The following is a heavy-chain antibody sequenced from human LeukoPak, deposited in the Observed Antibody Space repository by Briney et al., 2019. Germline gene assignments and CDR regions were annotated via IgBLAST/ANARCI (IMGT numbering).Heavy chain of an antibody. CDR2: IKYDGNEE. CDR3: KSGGAAPGSFDY. Sequence: GGSLRLSCAASGFTFSSYWMSWMRQAPGKGLEWVANIKYDGNEEYYVDSVKGRFTISRDNARNSLYLQLNSLRVEDTAVYYCKSGGAAPGSFDYWGQGTLVTVSP. CDR1: GFTFSSYW. V-gene: IGHV3-7*01. D-gene: IGHD2-8*02. J-gene: IGHJ4*02.